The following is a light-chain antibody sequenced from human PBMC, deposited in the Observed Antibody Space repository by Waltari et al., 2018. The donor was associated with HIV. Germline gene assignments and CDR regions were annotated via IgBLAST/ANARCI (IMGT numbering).Light chain of an antibody. CDR1: KLGDKF. CDR3: QAWDSSVAGV. CDR2: QDT. J-gene: IGLJ1*01. V-gene: IGLV3-1*01. Sequence: SYELTQPPSVSVSPGQTANITCSGDKLGDKFSYWYQQRPGQSPALVIYQDTKRPSGIPERFSGSNSGNTATLTISGTQATDEADYFCQAWDSSVAGVFGSGTKVTVL.